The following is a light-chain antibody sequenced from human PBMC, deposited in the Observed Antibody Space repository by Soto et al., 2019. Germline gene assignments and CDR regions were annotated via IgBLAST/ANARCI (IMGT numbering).Light chain of an antibody. CDR1: QSISVH. CDR2: AAS. J-gene: IGKJ2*01. V-gene: IGKV1-39*01. Sequence: DLQMTQSPSSLSASVGDTVTITCRASQSISVHLNWYQQKPGKVPKLLIYAASNLQSGVPSSFNGSGSETDFALTISSLQPEDFATYYCQQSYITPYTFGQGTKLQIK. CDR3: QQSYITPYT.